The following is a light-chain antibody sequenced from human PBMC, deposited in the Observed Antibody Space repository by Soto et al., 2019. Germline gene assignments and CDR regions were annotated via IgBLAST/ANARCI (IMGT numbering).Light chain of an antibody. CDR1: SSNIGAGYD. V-gene: IGLV1-40*01. CDR3: QSYDSRLSAYV. J-gene: IGLJ1*01. CDR2: GNS. Sequence: QSVLAQPPSGTGAQGQRVSISCNRSSSNIGAGYDVHWYQQLPGTVPKLFIYGNSNRPSGVPDRFSGSKSGTSASLAITGLQAEDEADYYCQSYDSRLSAYVFGTGTKVTVL.